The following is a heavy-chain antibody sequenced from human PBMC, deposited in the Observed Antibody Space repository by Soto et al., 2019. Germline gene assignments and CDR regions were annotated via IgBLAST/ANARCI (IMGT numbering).Heavy chain of an antibody. V-gene: IGHV1-24*01. Sequence: GASVKVSCKVSGYTLTELSMHWVRQAPGKGLEWMGGFDPEDGETIYAQKFQGRVTMTEDTSTDTAYMELSSLRSEDTAVYYCATCYSSGWYLPSDYWGQGTLVTVSS. CDR3: ATCYSSGWYLPSDY. CDR2: FDPEDGET. CDR1: GYTLTELS. D-gene: IGHD6-19*01. J-gene: IGHJ4*02.